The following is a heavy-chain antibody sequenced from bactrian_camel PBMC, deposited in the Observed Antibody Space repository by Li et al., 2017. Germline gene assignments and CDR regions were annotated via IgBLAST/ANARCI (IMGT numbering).Heavy chain of an antibody. CDR3: AASVNARYCSGPYLVRAQEAGTAT. CDR2: RDRDGRL. D-gene: IGHD2*01. V-gene: IGHV3S67*01. CDR1: GLMFGHYC. J-gene: IGHJ4*01. Sequence: VQLVESGGGSVQPGEPLTLSCAVTGLMFGHYCMSWFRQAPGKEREAVAARDRDGRLTYTDSVKGRFTTGKDMAKNILYLRMNNLNSEDTAMYYCAASVNARYCSGPYLVRAQEAGTATGARGPRSPSP.